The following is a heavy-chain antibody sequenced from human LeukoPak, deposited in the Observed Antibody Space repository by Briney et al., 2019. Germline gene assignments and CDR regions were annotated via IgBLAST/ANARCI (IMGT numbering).Heavy chain of an antibody. CDR3: AKSTSFYLDS. Sequence: GGSLRLSCTASGFTFGDYAMSWFRQAPGKGLECVSVISGSGDATNYADSVKGRFTISRDNSKSTLYVQMNSLRAEDTAVYYCAKSTSFYLDSWGQGTLVTVSS. CDR1: GFTFGDYA. CDR2: ISGSGDAT. J-gene: IGHJ4*02. V-gene: IGHV3-23*01.